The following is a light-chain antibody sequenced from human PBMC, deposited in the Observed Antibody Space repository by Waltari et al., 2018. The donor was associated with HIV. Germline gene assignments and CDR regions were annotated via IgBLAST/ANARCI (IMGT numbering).Light chain of an antibody. J-gene: IGLJ1*01. CDR2: EVS. Sequence: QSALTQPASVSASPGQSITISCAGTSSDVGKYDLVSWYQQYPGLAPKLVISEVSDRPSGVPDRFSGSRSGTSASLVISGLRSEDEAEYYCAAWDDSLDGFYVFGSGTRVTVL. CDR3: AAWDDSLDGFYV. V-gene: IGLV2-14*02. CDR1: SSDVGKYDL.